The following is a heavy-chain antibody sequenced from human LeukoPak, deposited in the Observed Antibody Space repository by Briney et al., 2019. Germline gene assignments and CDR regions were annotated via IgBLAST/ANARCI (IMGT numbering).Heavy chain of an antibody. CDR3: ARALNRVDGYYIN. J-gene: IGHJ4*02. Sequence: SQTLSLTCAISGDSVSSNSASWNWIRQSPSRGLEWLGRTYYRSKWYNDYAVFVKSRITFNPDTSKNQFSLQLNSVTPEDTAVYYCARALNRVDGYYINWGQGTLVTVSS. V-gene: IGHV6-1*01. D-gene: IGHD1-26*01. CDR1: GDSVSSNSAS. CDR2: TYYRSKWYN.